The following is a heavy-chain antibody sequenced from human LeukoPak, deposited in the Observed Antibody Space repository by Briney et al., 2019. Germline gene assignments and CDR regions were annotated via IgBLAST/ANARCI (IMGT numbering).Heavy chain of an antibody. CDR3: AKGRYSSSSAFIDY. J-gene: IGHJ4*02. V-gene: IGHV3-23*01. CDR1: GFTFSSYA. D-gene: IGHD6-6*01. CDR2: IIGTGDST. Sequence: PGGSLRLSCAASGFTFSSYAMTWVRQAPGKGLEGVSSIIGTGDSTYYADSVKGRFTISRDNSQNALYLRMNSLRAEDTAIYYCAKGRYSSSSAFIDYWGQGALVTVSS.